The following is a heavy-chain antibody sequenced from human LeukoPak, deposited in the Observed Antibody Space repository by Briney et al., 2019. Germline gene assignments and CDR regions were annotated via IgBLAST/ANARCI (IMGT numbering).Heavy chain of an antibody. CDR2: ISGSGGTT. V-gene: IGHV3-23*01. Sequence: GGSLRLSCAASGFTFSSCAMSWVRQAPGKGLEWVSGISGSGGTTDYADSVKGRFTISRDNSTNKLYMKMHSMRAEDTAVYYCAKSAHEAAVAATAFDCWGKGTLVTVSS. CDR3: AKSAHEAAVAATAFDC. J-gene: IGHJ4*02. D-gene: IGHD6-19*01. CDR1: GFTFSSCA.